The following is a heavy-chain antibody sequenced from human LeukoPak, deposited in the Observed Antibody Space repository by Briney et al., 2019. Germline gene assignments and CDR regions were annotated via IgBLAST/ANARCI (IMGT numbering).Heavy chain of an antibody. CDR3: VHYGSGSTSDY. V-gene: IGHV3-30*04. CDR2: ISYDGSNK. J-gene: IGHJ4*02. CDR1: GFTFSSYA. Sequence: GGSLRLSCAASGFTFSSYAMHWVRQAPGKGLEWVAAISYDGSNKYSADSVKGRFTISRDNSKNTLYLQMNSLRAEDTAVYYCVHYGSGSTSDYWGQGTLVTVSS. D-gene: IGHD3-10*01.